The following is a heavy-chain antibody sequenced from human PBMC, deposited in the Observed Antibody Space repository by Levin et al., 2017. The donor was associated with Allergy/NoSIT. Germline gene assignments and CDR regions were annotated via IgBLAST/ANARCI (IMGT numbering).Heavy chain of an antibody. D-gene: IGHD3-16*02. V-gene: IGHV4-59*01. CDR2: IYDTGNT. J-gene: IGHJ4*02. CDR3: ARFVWGSYRGFDY. Sequence: SETLSLTCTVSGGSISSDNWSWIRQPPGKGLEWIGYIYDTGNTNYNPSLKSRVTLSVDTSKNQFSLKLRSVTPADTAVYYCARFVWGSYRGFDYWGQGTLVTVSS. CDR1: GGSISSDN.